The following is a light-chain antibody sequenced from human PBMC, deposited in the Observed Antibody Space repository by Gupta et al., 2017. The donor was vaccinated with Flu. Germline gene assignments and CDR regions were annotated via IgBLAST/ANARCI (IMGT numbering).Light chain of an antibody. J-gene: IGKJ3*01. Sequence: LSLSPGETATLSCRASQSVSNNYLAWYQQKPGQAPRLLIYGAYHRAAGIPDRFSGSGSGTDFILTISRLEPEDFAGYYCQQYVTSPPGVTFGPGTKVDVK. CDR1: QSVSNNY. CDR2: GAY. CDR3: QQYVTSPPGVT. V-gene: IGKV3-20*01.